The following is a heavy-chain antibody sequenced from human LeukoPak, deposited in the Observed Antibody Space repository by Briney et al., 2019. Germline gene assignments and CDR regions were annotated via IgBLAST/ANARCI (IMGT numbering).Heavy chain of an antibody. CDR2: RST. D-gene: IGHD3-22*01. J-gene: IGHJ4*02. CDR3: ASLPHQYDSIDQDFDY. Sequence: SETLSLTCTVSGGSISSGGYYWSWTRQPPGEGLEWIGYRSTNSNPSLTSRVTISVDTSKNQFSLKLSSVTAADTAVYYCASLPHQYDSIDQDFDYWGQGTLVTVSS. V-gene: IGHV4-61*08. CDR1: GGSISSGGYY.